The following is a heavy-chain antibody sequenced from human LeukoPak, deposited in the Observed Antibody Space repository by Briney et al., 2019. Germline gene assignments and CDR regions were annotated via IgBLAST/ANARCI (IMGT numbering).Heavy chain of an antibody. D-gene: IGHD1-26*01. CDR2: IHYSGGT. CDR1: GDSISSYY. V-gene: IGHV4-59*08. CDR3: ARQSPGWAQFDY. Sequence: SETLSLTCTVSGDSISSYYWSWMRQPPGKGLEWIGYIHYSGGTRYNPSLKSRVTISVDASKNQFSLKLSSVTAADTAVYYCARQSPGWAQFDYWGQGTLVTVSS. J-gene: IGHJ4*02.